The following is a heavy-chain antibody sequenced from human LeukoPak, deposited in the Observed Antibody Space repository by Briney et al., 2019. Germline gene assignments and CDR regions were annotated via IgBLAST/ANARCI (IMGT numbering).Heavy chain of an antibody. D-gene: IGHD3-22*01. CDR3: VGSGYYET. V-gene: IGHV3-30-3*01. Sequence: GGSLRLSCAASGFTFSSYAMHWVRQAPGKGLEWVAVISYDGSNKYYADSVKGRFTISRDNSKNTLYLQMSSLRAEDTAVYYCVGSGYYETWGQGTLVTVSS. CDR1: GFTFSSYA. CDR2: ISYDGSNK. J-gene: IGHJ5*02.